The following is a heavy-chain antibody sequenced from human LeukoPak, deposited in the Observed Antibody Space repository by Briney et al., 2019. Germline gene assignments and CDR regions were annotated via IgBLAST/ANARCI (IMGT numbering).Heavy chain of an antibody. Sequence: PSETLSLTCTVSGGSISSYYWSWIRQPAGKGPEWIGRIYTSGSTNYNPSLKSRVTMSVDTSKNQFSLKLSSVTAADTAVYYCARDGDSTTAFDIWRQGTMVTVSS. V-gene: IGHV4-4*07. D-gene: IGHD2/OR15-2a*01. CDR2: IYTSGST. J-gene: IGHJ3*02. CDR1: GGSISSYY. CDR3: ARDGDSTTAFDI.